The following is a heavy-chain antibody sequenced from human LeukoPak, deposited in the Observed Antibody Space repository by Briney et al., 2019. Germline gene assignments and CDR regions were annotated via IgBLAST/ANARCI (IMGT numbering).Heavy chain of an antibody. J-gene: IGHJ4*02. D-gene: IGHD2-2*01. V-gene: IGHV4-39*02. CDR1: GGSISSSSYY. Sequence: PSETLSLTCTVSGGSISSSSYYWGWIRQPPGKGLEWIGSIYYSGSTYYNPSLKSRVTISVDTSKNQFSLKLSSVTAADTAVYYCARDSYQHGDFWGQGTLVTVSS. CDR3: ARDSYQHGDF. CDR2: IYYSGST.